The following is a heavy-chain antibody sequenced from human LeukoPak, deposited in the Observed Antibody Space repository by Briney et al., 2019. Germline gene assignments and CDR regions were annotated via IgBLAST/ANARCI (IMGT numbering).Heavy chain of an antibody. CDR2: ISYDGSNK. J-gene: IGHJ4*02. D-gene: IGHD2-21*02. Sequence: GGSLRLSCAASGFTFSSYGMHWVRQAPGKGLEWVAVISYDGSNKYYADSVKGRFTISRDNSKNTLHLQMNSLRAEDTAVYYCTTDSGGDSWYFDYWGQGTLVTVSS. CDR3: TTDSGGDSWYFDY. CDR1: GFTFSSYG. V-gene: IGHV3-30*03.